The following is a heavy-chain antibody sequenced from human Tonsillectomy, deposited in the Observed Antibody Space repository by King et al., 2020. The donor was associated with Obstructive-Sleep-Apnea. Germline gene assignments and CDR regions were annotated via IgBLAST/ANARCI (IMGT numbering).Heavy chain of an antibody. Sequence: QLVQSGGGLVQPGGSLRLSCAASGFTFSSYWMSWVRQAPGKGLEWVANIKQDGSEKYYVDSVKGRFTISRDNAKNSLYLQMNSLRAEDTAVYYCARVGRWVAVANPYNWFDPWGQGTLVTVSS. V-gene: IGHV3-7*03. J-gene: IGHJ5*02. CDR3: ARVGRWVAVANPYNWFDP. D-gene: IGHD6-19*01. CDR2: IKQDGSEK. CDR1: GFTFSSYW.